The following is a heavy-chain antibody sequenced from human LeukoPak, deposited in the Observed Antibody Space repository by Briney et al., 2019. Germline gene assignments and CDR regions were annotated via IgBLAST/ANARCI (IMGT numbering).Heavy chain of an antibody. V-gene: IGHV3-23*01. Sequence: GGSLRPSCAASGFTFSSYEMNWVRQAPGKGLEWVSAISGSGGSTYYADSVKGRFTISRDNSKNTLYLQMNSLRVEDTAIYFCAKDSTYDSSGYYDYWGQGTLVTVSS. D-gene: IGHD3-22*01. CDR3: AKDSTYDSSGYYDY. J-gene: IGHJ4*02. CDR2: ISGSGGST. CDR1: GFTFSSYE.